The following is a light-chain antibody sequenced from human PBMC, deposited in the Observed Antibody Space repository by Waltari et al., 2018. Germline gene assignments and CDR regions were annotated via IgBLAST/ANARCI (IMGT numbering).Light chain of an antibody. J-gene: IGKJ3*01. V-gene: IGKV1-9*01. CDR1: QGISTY. CDR3: QHLYPPFT. CDR2: TAS. Sequence: DIQLTQSPSFLSASVGDRITITCRASQGISTYLAWYQQRPGKAPELLIYTASTLQNGVPSRFSGSGSETEFTLTISSLQPQDFATYYCQHLYPPFTFGPGTTVDIK.